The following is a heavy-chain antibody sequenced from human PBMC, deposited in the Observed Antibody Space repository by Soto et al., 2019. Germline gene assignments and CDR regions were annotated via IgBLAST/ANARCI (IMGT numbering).Heavy chain of an antibody. Sequence: QVQLVQSGAEVREPGASVNVSCKASGYSFTSLDINWVRQTAGQGLAWMGWMQPSTGRTGYAQKFQGRLTITRDTSINAAYMGLTTRTSDGTAFYYSARGGSAGVDYWGQGTLVTVSS. CDR2: MQPSTGRT. CDR3: ARGGSAGVDY. D-gene: IGHD6-19*01. V-gene: IGHV1-8*01. CDR1: GYSFTSLD. J-gene: IGHJ4*02.